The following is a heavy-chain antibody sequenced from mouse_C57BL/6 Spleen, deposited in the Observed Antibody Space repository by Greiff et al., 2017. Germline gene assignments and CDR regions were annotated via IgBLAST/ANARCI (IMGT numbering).Heavy chain of an antibody. CDR1: GYAFSSSW. CDR3: ARWRYYFDY. J-gene: IGHJ2*01. V-gene: IGHV1-82*01. Sequence: QVQLQQSGPELVKPGASVKISCKASGYAFSSSWMNWVKQRPGKGLEWIGRIYPGDGDTNYNGKFKGKATLTADKSSSTAYMQLSSLTSEDSAVYFCARWRYYFDYWGQGTTLTVSS. CDR2: IYPGDGDT.